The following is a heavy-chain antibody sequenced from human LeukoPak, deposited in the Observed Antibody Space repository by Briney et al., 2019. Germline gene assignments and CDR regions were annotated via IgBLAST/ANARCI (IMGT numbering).Heavy chain of an antibody. CDR1: GFTFSSYW. V-gene: IGHV3-74*01. D-gene: IGHD3-22*01. CDR2: INSDGSSI. CDR3: AREGTSGYYYSFDY. Sequence: GTSLRLSCAASGFTFSSYWMHWVRQAPGKGPVWVSRINSDGSSISYADSVKGRFTISRDNAKNTLYLQMNSLRAEDTAVYYCAREGTSGYYYSFDYWGQGTLVTVSS. J-gene: IGHJ4*02.